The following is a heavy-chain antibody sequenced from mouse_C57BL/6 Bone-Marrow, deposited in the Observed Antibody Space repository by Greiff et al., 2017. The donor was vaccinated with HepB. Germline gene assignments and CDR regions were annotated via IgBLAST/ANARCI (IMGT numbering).Heavy chain of an antibody. CDR1: GFTFSDYG. CDR3: ARRNYYGSSRDYFDY. V-gene: IGHV5-17*01. Sequence: EVQRVESGGGLVKPGGSLKLSCAASGFTFSDYGMHWVRQAPEKGLEWVAYISSGSSTIYYADTVKGRFTISRDNAKNTLFLQMTSLRSEDTAMYYCARRNYYGSSRDYFDYWGQGTTLTVSS. D-gene: IGHD1-1*01. J-gene: IGHJ2*01. CDR2: ISSGSSTI.